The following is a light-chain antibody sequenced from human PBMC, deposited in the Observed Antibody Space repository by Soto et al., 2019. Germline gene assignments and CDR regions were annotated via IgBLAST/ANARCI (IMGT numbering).Light chain of an antibody. CDR2: KAS. V-gene: IGKV1-5*03. CDR3: QHYHSYSEA. CDR1: QTISSW. Sequence: IHMTQSPSTLSGSVGDRVTITCRASQTISSWLAWYQQKPGKAPKLLTYKASTLKSGVPSRFSGSGSGTEFTLTISSLQPDDFAPYYCQHYHSYSEAFGQGTKVDIK. J-gene: IGKJ1*01.